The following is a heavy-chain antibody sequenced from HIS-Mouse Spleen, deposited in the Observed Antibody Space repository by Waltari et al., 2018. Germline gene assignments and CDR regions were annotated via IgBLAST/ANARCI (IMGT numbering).Heavy chain of an antibody. Sequence: QLQLQESGPGLVKPSETLSLTCTVPGGSICPSSSSWGLIRQSPGKGLEWIGSIYYSGSTYYNPSLKSRVTISVDTSKNQFSLKLSSVTAADTAVYYCAREIPYSSSWYDWYFDLWGRGTLVTVSS. CDR2: IYYSGST. V-gene: IGHV4-39*07. J-gene: IGHJ2*01. CDR1: GGSICPSSSS. CDR3: AREIPYSSSWYDWYFDL. D-gene: IGHD6-13*01.